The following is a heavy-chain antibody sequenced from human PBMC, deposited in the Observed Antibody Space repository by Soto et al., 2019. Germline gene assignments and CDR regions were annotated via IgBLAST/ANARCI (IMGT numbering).Heavy chain of an antibody. CDR3: VREGGDNWCDP. D-gene: IGHD3-16*01. V-gene: IGHV4-30-4*01. Sequence: TLSLTCTVSGGSISSGDYYWSWIRQPPGKGLEWIGYIYYSGSTFYNPSLKNRVTISLDTSKIQFSLKLSSVTAADTAVYYCVREGGDNWCDPWGQATLVTVSS. CDR1: GGSISSGDYY. J-gene: IGHJ5*02. CDR2: IYYSGST.